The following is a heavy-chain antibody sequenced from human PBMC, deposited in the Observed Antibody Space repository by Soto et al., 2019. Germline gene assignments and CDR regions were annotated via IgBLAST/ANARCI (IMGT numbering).Heavy chain of an antibody. D-gene: IGHD3-22*01. J-gene: IGHJ4*02. CDR2: IYYSGST. CDR1: GGSISSYY. Sequence: SETLSLTCTVSGGSISSYYWSWIRRPPGKGLEWIGYIYYSGSTYYNPSLKSRVTISVDTSKNQFSLKLSSVTAADTAVYYCARGLGYYDSSGSFDYWGQGTLVTVSS. V-gene: IGHV4-59*08. CDR3: ARGLGYYDSSGSFDY.